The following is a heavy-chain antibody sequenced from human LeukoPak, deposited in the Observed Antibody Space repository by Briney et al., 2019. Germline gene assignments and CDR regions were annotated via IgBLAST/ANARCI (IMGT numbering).Heavy chain of an antibody. V-gene: IGHV1-2*02. Sequence: ASVKVSCKASGYTFTGYYMHWVRQAPGQGLERMGWINPNSGGTNYAQKFQGRVTMTRDTSISTAYMELSRLRSDDTAVYYCARDRSGSYYFTVDYWGQGTLVTVSS. CDR1: GYTFTGYY. J-gene: IGHJ4*02. CDR2: INPNSGGT. D-gene: IGHD3-10*01. CDR3: ARDRSGSYYFTVDY.